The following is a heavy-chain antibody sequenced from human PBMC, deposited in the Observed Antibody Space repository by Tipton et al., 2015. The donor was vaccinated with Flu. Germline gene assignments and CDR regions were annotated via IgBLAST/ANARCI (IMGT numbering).Heavy chain of an antibody. V-gene: IGHV4-38-2*01. Sequence: LRLSCAVSGDSISSDYYWGWIRQFPGKGLEWIGTVSRTGSTIYNPSLKSRVTISIDTSKNQFSLKMKSVTATDMAVYYCARRDYSNYVSEQKNWFDPWGQGTLVTVSS. D-gene: IGHD4-11*01. J-gene: IGHJ5*02. CDR3: ARRDYSNYVSEQKNWFDP. CDR1: GDSISSDYY. CDR2: VSRTGST.